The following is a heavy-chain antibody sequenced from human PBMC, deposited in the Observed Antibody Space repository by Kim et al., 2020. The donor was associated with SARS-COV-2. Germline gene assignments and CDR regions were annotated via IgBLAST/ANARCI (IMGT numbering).Heavy chain of an antibody. D-gene: IGHD3-16*01. V-gene: IGHV3-48*02. CDR3: VRDSMGGAFDM. Sequence: YYADSVEGRFTISRDNAKNSLFLQMNSRRDEDTALYYCVRDSMGGAFDMWGQGTMVTVSS. J-gene: IGHJ3*02.